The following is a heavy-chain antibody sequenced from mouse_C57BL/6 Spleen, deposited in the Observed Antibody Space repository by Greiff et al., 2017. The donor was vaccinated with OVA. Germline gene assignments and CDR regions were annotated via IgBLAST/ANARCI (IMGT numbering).Heavy chain of an antibody. CDR1: GYTFTSYW. CDR2: IYPSDSET. Sequence: QVQLQQPGAELVRPGSSVKLSCKASGYTFTSYWMDWVKQRPGQGLEWIGKIYPSDSETHYNQKFKDKATVTVDKSSSTAYMQLSSLTSEDSAVYYCARGAYYYGSSYWFAYWGQGTLVTVSA. CDR3: ARGAYYYGSSYWFAY. V-gene: IGHV1-61*01. D-gene: IGHD1-1*01. J-gene: IGHJ3*01.